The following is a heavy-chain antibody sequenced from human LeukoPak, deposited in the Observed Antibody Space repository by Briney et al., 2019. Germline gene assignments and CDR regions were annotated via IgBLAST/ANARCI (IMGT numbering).Heavy chain of an antibody. J-gene: IGHJ4*02. CDR3: ARDGDLDS. CDR1: GFIFSSYD. D-gene: IGHD7-27*01. CDR2: ITSTSSTI. V-gene: IGHV3-48*01. Sequence: GGSLRLSCAASGFIFSSYDMNWVRQAPGKGLEWVSYITSTSSTIYYADSVKGRFTISRDNAKNSLHLQMNSLGAEDAAVYYCARDGDLDSWGQGTLVTVSS.